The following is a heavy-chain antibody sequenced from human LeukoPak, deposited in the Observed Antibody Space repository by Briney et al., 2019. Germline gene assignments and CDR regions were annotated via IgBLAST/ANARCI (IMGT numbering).Heavy chain of an antibody. CDR1: GFTFSTYG. CDR2: IRSDGNEK. D-gene: IGHD2-15*01. CDR3: AQERDRRGYFDY. Sequence: GGSLRLSCAASGFTFSTYGMHWVRQAPGKGLEWVTFIRSDGNEKYYADSVKGRFTISRDNSKSTLYPQMNSLRAEDTAVYYCAQERDRRGYFDYWGQGTLDTVSS. J-gene: IGHJ4*02. V-gene: IGHV3-30*02.